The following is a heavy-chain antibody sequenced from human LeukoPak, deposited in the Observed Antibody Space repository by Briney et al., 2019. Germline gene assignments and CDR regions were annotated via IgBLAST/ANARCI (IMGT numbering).Heavy chain of an antibody. Sequence: GGSLRLSGAASGFTFSSYAMSWVRQAPGKGLEWVSAISGSGGSTYYADSVKGRFTISRDNSKNTLYLQMNSLGAEDTAVYYCAKDGMATISYYFDYWGQGTLVTVSS. J-gene: IGHJ4*02. V-gene: IGHV3-23*01. CDR3: AKDGMATISYYFDY. CDR2: ISGSGGST. CDR1: GFTFSSYA. D-gene: IGHD5-24*01.